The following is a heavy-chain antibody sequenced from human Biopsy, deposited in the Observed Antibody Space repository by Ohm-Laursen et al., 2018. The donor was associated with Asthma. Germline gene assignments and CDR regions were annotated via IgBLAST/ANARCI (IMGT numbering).Heavy chain of an antibody. Sequence: SLRLSCSASGFTFNSYGMHWVRQAPGKGLEWVAVTSYDGRNKYYGDSVKGRFTISRDNSKNTVYLQMISLRVEDTSVYYCARGAYYDFWSGYSRPIPGYYGMDVWGHGTTVTVSS. CDR1: GFTFNSYG. V-gene: IGHV3-30*03. J-gene: IGHJ6*02. CDR2: TSYDGRNK. D-gene: IGHD3-3*01. CDR3: ARGAYYDFWSGYSRPIPGYYGMDV.